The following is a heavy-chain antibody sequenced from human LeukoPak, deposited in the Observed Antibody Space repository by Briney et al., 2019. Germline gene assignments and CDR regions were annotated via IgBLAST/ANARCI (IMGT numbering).Heavy chain of an antibody. CDR3: ARMMVSAFDP. CDR2: IYYSGST. V-gene: IGHV4-39*07. J-gene: IGHJ5*02. D-gene: IGHD3-22*01. CDR1: GGSISSSSYY. Sequence: SETLSLTCTVSGGSISSSSYYWGWIRQPPGKGLEWIGSIYYSGSTYYNPSLKSRVTISVDTSKNRFSLKLSSVTAADTAVYYCARMMVSAFDPWGQGTLVTVSS.